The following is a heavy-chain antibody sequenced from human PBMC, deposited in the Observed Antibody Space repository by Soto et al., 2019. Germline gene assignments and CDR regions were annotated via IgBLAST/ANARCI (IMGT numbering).Heavy chain of an antibody. CDR1: GFSLSTSGMC. CDR3: ARGRDGSYSYYYYGMDV. D-gene: IGHD3-10*01. V-gene: IGHV2-70*01. CDR2: IDWDDDK. J-gene: IGHJ6*02. Sequence: GSGPTLVNPTQTLTLTCTFSGFSLSTSGMCVSWIRQPPGKALEWLALIDWDDDKYYSTSLKTRLTISKDTSKNQVVLTMTNMDPVDTATYFCARGRDGSYSYYYYGMDVWGQGTTVTV.